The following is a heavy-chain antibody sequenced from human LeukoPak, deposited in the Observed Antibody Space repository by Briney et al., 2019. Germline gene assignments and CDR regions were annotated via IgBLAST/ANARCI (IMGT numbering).Heavy chain of an antibody. J-gene: IGHJ4*02. CDR1: GDSISSGDYY. CDR3: ASEYCSGATCRFDY. CDR2: ISSSGST. D-gene: IGHD2-15*01. V-gene: IGHV4-61*02. Sequence: SQTLSLTCTVSGDSISSGDYYWSWIRQPAGKGLEWIGRISSSGSTNYNPSLKSRVTISVDTSKNQFSLKLSSVTAADTAVYYCASEYCSGATCRFDYWGQGTLVTVSS.